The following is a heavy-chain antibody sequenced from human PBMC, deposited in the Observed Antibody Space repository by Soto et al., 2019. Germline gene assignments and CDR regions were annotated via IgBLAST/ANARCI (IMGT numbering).Heavy chain of an antibody. Sequence: SDTLYLTCTVSGGSISSGDYYWSWIRQPPGKGLEWIGYIYYSGSTYYNPSLKSRVTISVDTSKNQFSLKLSSVTAADTAVYYCAREVISYYYYYGMDVWGQGTTVTVSS. CDR1: GGSISSGDYY. CDR3: AREVISYYYYYGMDV. CDR2: IYYSGST. J-gene: IGHJ6*02. V-gene: IGHV4-30-4*02. D-gene: IGHD3-10*01.